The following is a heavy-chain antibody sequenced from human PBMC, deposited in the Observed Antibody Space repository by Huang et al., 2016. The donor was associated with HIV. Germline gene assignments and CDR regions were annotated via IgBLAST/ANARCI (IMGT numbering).Heavy chain of an antibody. V-gene: IGHV3-30*18. Sequence: QVQLVESGGGVVQPGRSLRLSCAASGFTFSTYGMHWVRQAPGKGLEGVTGISYDGSEKYYADSVKGRFTSSRDKSNNTLYLQMNSLRADDTAVYYCVKDQGHTFMVRYHFDFWGQGTLVTVSS. CDR1: GFTFSTYG. J-gene: IGHJ4*02. D-gene: IGHD3-10*01. CDR3: VKDQGHTFMVRYHFDF. CDR2: ISYDGSEK.